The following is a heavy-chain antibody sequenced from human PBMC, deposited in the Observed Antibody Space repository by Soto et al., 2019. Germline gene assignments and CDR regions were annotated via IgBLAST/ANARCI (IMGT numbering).Heavy chain of an antibody. CDR3: ARDRGGPTTFHX. CDR1: GGTFSSYA. Sequence: SVKVSSKASGGTFSSYAISWVRQAPGQGLEWMGGIIPIFGTANYAQKFQGRVTTTADESTSTAYMELSSLRSEDTAVYYCARDRGGPTTFHXWGQVTLVTVSX. CDR2: IIPIFGTA. J-gene: IGHJ4*02. V-gene: IGHV1-69*13. D-gene: IGHD1-1*01.